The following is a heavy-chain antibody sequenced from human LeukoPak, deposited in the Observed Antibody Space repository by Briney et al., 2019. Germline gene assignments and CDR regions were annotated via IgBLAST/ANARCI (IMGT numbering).Heavy chain of an antibody. CDR2: INPSGGST. D-gene: IGHD3-3*01. Sequence: ASVKVSCEASGYTFTSYYMHWVRQAPGQGLEWMGIINPSGGSTSYAQKFQGRVAMTRDTSTSTVYMELSSLRSEDTAVYYCARDQDDFWSGYPETNWFDPWGQGALVTVSS. V-gene: IGHV1-46*01. CDR3: ARDQDDFWSGYPETNWFDP. CDR1: GYTFTSYY. J-gene: IGHJ5*02.